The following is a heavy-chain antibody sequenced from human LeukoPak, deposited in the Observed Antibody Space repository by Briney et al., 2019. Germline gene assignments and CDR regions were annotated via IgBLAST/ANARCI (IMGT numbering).Heavy chain of an antibody. CDR2: IKQDGSEV. Sequence: GGSLRLSCVASGFTFSNYWMTWVRQAPGKGLEWVASIKQDGSEVYYVDSVKGRFTFSRDNAKKSMYLQMNSLRVEDTAVYYCAKDQRWESPHYLDSWGQGTLVTVSS. CDR1: GFTFSNYW. CDR3: AKDQRWESPHYLDS. V-gene: IGHV3-7*03. D-gene: IGHD1-26*01. J-gene: IGHJ4*02.